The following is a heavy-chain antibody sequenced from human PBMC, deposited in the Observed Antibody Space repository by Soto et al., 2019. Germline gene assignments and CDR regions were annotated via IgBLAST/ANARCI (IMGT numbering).Heavy chain of an antibody. CDR3: ARQVVHYDSWSNKYYYYGLDV. D-gene: IGHD3-3*01. Sequence: PGESLKISCKGSEYSFRTYWIAWVRPMPGKGLEWMGIIYPGDSDTRYSPSFHGQVTTSAEKSISTAHLQCSSLKASDIAMYYCARQVVHYDSWSNKYYYYGLDVWGQGTTVTVSS. CDR2: IYPGDSDT. CDR1: EYSFRTYW. V-gene: IGHV5-51*01. J-gene: IGHJ6*02.